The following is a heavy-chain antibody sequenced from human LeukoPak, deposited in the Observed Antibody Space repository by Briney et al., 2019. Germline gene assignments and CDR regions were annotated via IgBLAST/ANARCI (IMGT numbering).Heavy chain of an antibody. CDR1: GFTFSFYW. J-gene: IGHJ4*02. D-gene: IGHD3-10*01. CDR3: ATDYYVSGSYYRLFY. Sequence: AGGSLRLSCGASGFTFSFYWMTWVRQAPGKGLEWVANIKQDGSEKYYLESVKGRFTISRDNAKNTLYLQMNNLRAEDTAIYYCATDYYVSGSYYRLFYWGQGTLVTVSS. V-gene: IGHV3-7*01. CDR2: IKQDGSEK.